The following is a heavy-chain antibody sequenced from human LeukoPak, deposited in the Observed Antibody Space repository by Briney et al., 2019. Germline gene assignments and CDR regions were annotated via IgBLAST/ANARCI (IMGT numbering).Heavy chain of an antibody. CDR1: GFTFSTYA. J-gene: IGHJ4*02. D-gene: IGHD6-19*01. CDR3: AKDLYSVAGDY. Sequence: GGSLRLSCAASGFTFSTYAMSWVRQAPGKGLEWASLISASGGSTHYADSVKGRFTISRDNSKNTLYLQMNSLRAEDTAVYYCAKDLYSVAGDYWGQGTLVTVSS. V-gene: IGHV3-23*01. CDR2: ISASGGST.